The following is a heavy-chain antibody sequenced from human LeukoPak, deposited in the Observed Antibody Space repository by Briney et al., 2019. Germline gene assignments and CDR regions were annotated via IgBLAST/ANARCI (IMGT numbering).Heavy chain of an antibody. V-gene: IGHV3-48*02. CDR2: ITASGTAM. D-gene: IGHD1-26*01. Sequence: GGSLRLSCAASGFTFNNAWMNWVRQAPGKGLEWVSHITASGTAMFYADSVKGRFTISRDNAKNSLYLQMNSLRDEDTAVYYCASSGSYRFDYWGQGTLVTVSS. CDR3: ASSGSYRFDY. CDR1: GFTFNNAW. J-gene: IGHJ4*02.